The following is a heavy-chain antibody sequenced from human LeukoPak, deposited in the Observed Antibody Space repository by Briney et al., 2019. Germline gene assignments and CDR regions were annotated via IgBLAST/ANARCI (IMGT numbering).Heavy chain of an antibody. CDR1: GFTFRNYA. V-gene: IGHV3-23*01. CDR2: ITGSGGTT. J-gene: IGHJ6*02. CDR3: AKHIPDYGDYYGMDA. Sequence: PGGSLRLSCAASGFTFRNYAMSWVRQAPGTGLEWVSAITGSGGTTYYAGSVKGRFTISRDTSKNTLYLQMNSLRVEDTAVYYCAKHIPDYGDYYGMDAWGHGTTVTVSS. D-gene: IGHD4-17*01.